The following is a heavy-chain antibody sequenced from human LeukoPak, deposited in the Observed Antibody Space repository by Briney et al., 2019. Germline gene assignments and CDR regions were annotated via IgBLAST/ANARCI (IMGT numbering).Heavy chain of an antibody. CDR3: ARDLVLSRSVGASEKVDY. J-gene: IGHJ4*02. D-gene: IGHD1-26*01. V-gene: IGHV3-21*01. CDR1: GSPLSSQS. CDR2: IRCSGEYI. Sequence: GGSLILACAAYGSPLSSQSMNWVRQAPGSVLGWVSSIRCSGEYITYADSVKGRFTMSRDNAKNSLYLQMDNQRAEDTAVYYCARDLVLSRSVGASEKVDYWGRGTLVTVSS.